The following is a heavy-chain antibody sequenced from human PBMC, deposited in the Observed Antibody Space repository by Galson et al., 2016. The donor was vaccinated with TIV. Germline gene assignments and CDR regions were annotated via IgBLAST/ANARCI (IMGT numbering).Heavy chain of an antibody. CDR2: IVPIVGSI. CDR1: GDSFSSYT. Sequence: SVKVSCKASGDSFSSYTINWVRQAPGQGLEWMGGIVPIVGSISKAQRFQDRLTITADESTSNAYMGLTSLTSDDTAVYYCAGSGDRGGYTDVWGKGTTLTLSS. J-gene: IGHJ6*03. CDR3: AGSGDRGGYTDV. D-gene: IGHD3-10*01. V-gene: IGHV1-69*13.